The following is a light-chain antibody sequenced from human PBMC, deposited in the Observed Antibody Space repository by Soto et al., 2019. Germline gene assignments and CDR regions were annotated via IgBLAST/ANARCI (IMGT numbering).Light chain of an antibody. CDR1: SSNIGALYD. CDR2: DNN. Sequence: QPVLTQPPSVSGAPGQRVTISCTGSSSNIGALYDVNWYQQLPGTAPKLLIYDNNNRPSGVPDRFSGSKSGTSASLAITGLQAEDEADYYCQSYDISLSGHVVFGGGTKVTVL. CDR3: QSYDISLSGHVV. V-gene: IGLV1-40*01. J-gene: IGLJ2*01.